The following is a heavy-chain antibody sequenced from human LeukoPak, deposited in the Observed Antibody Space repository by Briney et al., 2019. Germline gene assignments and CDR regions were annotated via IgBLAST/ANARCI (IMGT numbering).Heavy chain of an antibody. CDR2: ISGSGGST. V-gene: IGHV3-23*01. CDR3: AKETIAARPRNWSEP. J-gene: IGHJ5*02. CDR1: GFTSRSYG. D-gene: IGHD6-6*01. Sequence: GGSLRSSCAASGFTSRSYGTSWVRQAPGKGLEWVSAISGSGGSTYYADSVKGRFTISRDNSKNTLYLQMNSLRAEDTAVYYCAKETIAARPRNWSEPWRERPVVTVSS.